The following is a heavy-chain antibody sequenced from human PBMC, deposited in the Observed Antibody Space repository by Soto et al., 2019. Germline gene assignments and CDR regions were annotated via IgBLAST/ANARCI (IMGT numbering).Heavy chain of an antibody. J-gene: IGHJ6*02. Sequence: KPSETLSLTCTVSGGSISSGGYSWTWIRQSPGKGLEWIGYTYQSGSACYNPSLKSRVTISVDRSKNQFSLNLTSVTAADTAVYYCARDYYGMDVWGQGTTVTVSS. CDR2: TYQSGSA. V-gene: IGHV4-30-2*06. CDR1: GGSISSGGYS. CDR3: ARDYYGMDV.